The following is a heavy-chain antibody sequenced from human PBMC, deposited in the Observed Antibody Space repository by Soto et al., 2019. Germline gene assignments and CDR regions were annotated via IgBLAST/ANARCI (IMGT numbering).Heavy chain of an antibody. Sequence: QVQLVQSGSEVKKPGSSVKVSCKGSGGTLSSYAISWVRQAPGQGLEWMGWIIPIFGTANYAQKVQGRVKITADETNGTAKLELSILRPEDTAVYYCAREQTIVVVVADKRAYYCSDVCGHGTTVTVAS. CDR1: GGTLSSYA. CDR2: IIPIFGTA. CDR3: AREQTIVVVVADKRAYYCSDV. D-gene: IGHD2-15*01. V-gene: IGHV1-69*01. J-gene: IGHJ6*02.